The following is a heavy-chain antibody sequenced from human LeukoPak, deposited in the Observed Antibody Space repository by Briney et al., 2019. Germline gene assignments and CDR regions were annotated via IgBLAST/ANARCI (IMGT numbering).Heavy chain of an antibody. J-gene: IGHJ6*03. CDR1: GFTFSSYS. D-gene: IGHD1-26*01. CDR2: ITSGSSHI. CDR3: ARDPYSGSYGADYYYYMDV. Sequence: GGSLRLSCAASGFTFSSYSMNWVRQTPGQGLEWVSSITSGSSHIYYADSVKGRFTISRDNAKSSLYLQMNSLRAEDTAVYYCARDPYSGSYGADYYYYMDVWGKGTTVTTSS. V-gene: IGHV3-21*01.